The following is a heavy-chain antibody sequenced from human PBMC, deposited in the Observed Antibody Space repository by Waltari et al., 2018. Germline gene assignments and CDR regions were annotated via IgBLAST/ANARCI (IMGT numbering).Heavy chain of an antibody. CDR1: GGSISSYY. J-gene: IGHJ6*03. D-gene: IGHD3-3*01. V-gene: IGHV4-59*01. Sequence: QVQLQESGPGLVKPSETLSLTCTVSGGSISSYYWSWIRQPPGKGLEWIGYIYYSGSTNYNPSRKSRVTISVDTSKNQFSLKLSSVTAADTAVYYCARGQTGYYDFWSGPYYYYMDVWGKGTTVTISS. CDR3: ARGQTGYYDFWSGPYYYYMDV. CDR2: IYYSGST.